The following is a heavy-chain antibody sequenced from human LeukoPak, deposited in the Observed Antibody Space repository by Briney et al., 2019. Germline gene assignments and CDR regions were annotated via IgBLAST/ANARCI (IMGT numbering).Heavy chain of an antibody. D-gene: IGHD4-17*01. Sequence: PGGSLRLSCAASGFTFSSYAMSWVRQAPGKGLEWVSSIRHSGCMTYYAYSVKVRFIISRDNSKNTLYLQMKSLRAEDTAVYYCANSMSDYGDYQYYFDYWGQGTLVTVSS. CDR2: IRHSGCMT. CDR3: ANSMSDYGDYQYYFDY. V-gene: IGHV3-23*01. J-gene: IGHJ4*02. CDR1: GFTFSSYA.